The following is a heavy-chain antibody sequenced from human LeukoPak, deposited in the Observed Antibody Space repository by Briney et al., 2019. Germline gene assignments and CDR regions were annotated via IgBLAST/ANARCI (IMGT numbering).Heavy chain of an antibody. Sequence: PGGSLRPSCAASGFTFSKYIMNWVRQAPGKGLEWVSFISSGGSTKYYTDSVKGRFTISRDNAKNSLYLQMNSLRDEDTAVYYCARTGIVVADSRELDYWGQGTLVTVSS. CDR3: ARTGIVVADSRELDY. CDR1: GFTFSKYI. J-gene: IGHJ4*02. CDR2: ISSGGSTK. V-gene: IGHV3-48*02. D-gene: IGHD6-19*01.